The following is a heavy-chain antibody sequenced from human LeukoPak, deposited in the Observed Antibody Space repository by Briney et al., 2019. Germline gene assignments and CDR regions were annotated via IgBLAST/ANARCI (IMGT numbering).Heavy chain of an antibody. Sequence: GGSLRLSCVASGLRFSSYAMTWVRQAPGKGLEWVSGISASGGSTYYADSVKGRFTISRDNSKNTLYLQVNSLRAEDTAVYYCAKDNSGWYHSFDYWGQGALVTVSS. CDR2: ISASGGST. CDR1: GLRFSSYA. D-gene: IGHD6-19*01. J-gene: IGHJ4*02. CDR3: AKDNSGWYHSFDY. V-gene: IGHV3-23*01.